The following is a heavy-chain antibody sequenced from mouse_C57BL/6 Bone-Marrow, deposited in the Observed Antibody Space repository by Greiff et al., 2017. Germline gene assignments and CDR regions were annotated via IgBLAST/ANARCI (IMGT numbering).Heavy chain of an antibody. Sequence: QVHVKQPGTELVKPGASVKLSCKASGYTFTSYWMHWVKQRPGQGLEWIGNINPSNGGTNYNEKFKSKATLTLDKSSSTAYRQLSSLTSEDSAVYYCQYGNYVHWYFDVWGTGTTVTVSS. CDR2: INPSNGGT. CDR1: GYTFTSYW. J-gene: IGHJ1*03. D-gene: IGHD2-1*01. CDR3: QYGNYVHWYFDV. V-gene: IGHV1-53*01.